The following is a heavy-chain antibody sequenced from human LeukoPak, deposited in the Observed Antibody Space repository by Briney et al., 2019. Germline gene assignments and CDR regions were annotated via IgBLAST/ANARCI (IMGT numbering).Heavy chain of an antibody. Sequence: ASVKVSCKASGYTFTSHGISWVRQAPGQGLEWMGWISTYNGNTNYAQKLQGRVTMTTDTSTSTAYMELTSLRSDDTAVYYCARDWGGTPVAGTESDYWGQGTLVTVSS. CDR1: GYTFTSHG. V-gene: IGHV1-18*01. CDR3: ARDWGGTPVAGTESDY. J-gene: IGHJ4*02. D-gene: IGHD6-19*01. CDR2: ISTYNGNT.